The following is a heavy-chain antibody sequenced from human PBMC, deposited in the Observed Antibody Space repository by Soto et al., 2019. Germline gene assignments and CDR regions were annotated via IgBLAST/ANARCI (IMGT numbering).Heavy chain of an antibody. J-gene: IGHJ6*02. CDR2: IYPGDSDT. D-gene: IGHD4-4*01. Sequence: GESLKISCKGSGYSFTSYCIGWVRQLPGKGLEWMGIIYPGDSDTRYSPSFQGQVTISADKSISTAYLQWSSLKASDTAMYYCARLRPDYCNYPYRDRIDVSGRGTTVTV. V-gene: IGHV5-51*01. CDR3: ARLRPDYCNYPYRDRIDV. CDR1: GYSFTSYC.